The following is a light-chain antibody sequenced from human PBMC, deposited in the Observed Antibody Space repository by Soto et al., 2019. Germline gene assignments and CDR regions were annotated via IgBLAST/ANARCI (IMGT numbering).Light chain of an antibody. J-gene: IGLJ2*01. CDR2: GNS. CDR1: SSNIGAGYD. Sequence: QSVLTQPPSVSGAPGQRVTISCTGSSSNIGAGYDVHWYQQLPGTAPKLLIYGNSNRPSGVPDRFSGSKSGTSASLAITGLQAEDGADYYCQSYDSSLSVVFGGGTKLTFL. V-gene: IGLV1-40*01. CDR3: QSYDSSLSVV.